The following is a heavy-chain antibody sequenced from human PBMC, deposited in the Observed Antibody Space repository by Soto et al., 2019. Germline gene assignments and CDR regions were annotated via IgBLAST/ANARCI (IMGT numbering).Heavy chain of an antibody. CDR2: IYHSGST. V-gene: IGHV4-31*03. CDR1: GGSLSSGGYY. J-gene: IGHJ3*02. CDR3: ARGLSYGSGNYYKPYDAFDI. D-gene: IGHD3-10*01. Sequence: SETLSLTCTVSGGSLSSGGYYWSWIRQHPGKGLEWIGYIYHSGSTYYNPSLKSRVTILVDTSKNQFSLKLSSVTAADTAVYYCARGLSYGSGNYYKPYDAFDIWGQGTMVTVSS.